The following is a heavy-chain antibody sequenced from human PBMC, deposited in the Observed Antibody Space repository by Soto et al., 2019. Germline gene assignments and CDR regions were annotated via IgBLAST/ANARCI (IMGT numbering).Heavy chain of an antibody. CDR1: GFTFSSYA. J-gene: IGHJ4*02. CDR2: ISYDGSNK. V-gene: IGHV3-30-3*01. D-gene: IGHD6-6*01. Sequence: GGSLRLSCAASGFTFSSYAMHWVRQAPGKGLEWVAVISYDGSNKYYADSVKGRFTISRDNAKNSLYLQMNSLRAEDTALYYCAKDTEPTSGSSSGFDYWGQGTLVTVSS. CDR3: AKDTEPTSGSSSGFDY.